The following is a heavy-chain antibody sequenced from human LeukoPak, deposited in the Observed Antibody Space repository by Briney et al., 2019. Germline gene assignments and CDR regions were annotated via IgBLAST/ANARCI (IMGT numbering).Heavy chain of an antibody. CDR2: INPNSGGT. D-gene: IGHD1-7*01. Sequence: ASVKVSCKASGPTFTGYYIHWVRQAPGQGLEWMGWINPNSGGTNYAQKFQGRVTMTRDTSISTAYMELSGLRSDDTAVYYCARDGSQLTITATPMHYWPQGTLVIVSS. J-gene: IGHJ4*02. CDR3: ARDGSQLTITATPMHY. CDR1: GPTFTGYY. V-gene: IGHV1-2*02.